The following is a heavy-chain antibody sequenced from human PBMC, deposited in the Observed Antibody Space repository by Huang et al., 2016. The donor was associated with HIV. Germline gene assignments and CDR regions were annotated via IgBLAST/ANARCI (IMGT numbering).Heavy chain of an antibody. Sequence: EVQLVESGGGLVQPGGSLRLSCAASGFPFSSYWMHWVRQAPGKGRVWVSRINSDGSSSGYADSVKGRFTISRDNAKNTLYLQMNSLRAEDTAVYYCVRDPRIQSWLNYFDYWGQGTLVSVSS. D-gene: IGHD3-22*01. CDR3: VRDPRIQSWLNYFDY. J-gene: IGHJ4*02. CDR1: GFPFSSYW. CDR2: INSDGSSS. V-gene: IGHV3-74*01.